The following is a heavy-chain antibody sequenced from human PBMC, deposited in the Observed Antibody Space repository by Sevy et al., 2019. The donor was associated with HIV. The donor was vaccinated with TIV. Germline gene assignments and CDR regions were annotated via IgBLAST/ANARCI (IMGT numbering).Heavy chain of an antibody. V-gene: IGHV3-15*01. CDR2: IKSKTEGGTT. D-gene: IGHD3-16*01. CDR1: GFTFSIVW. Sequence: GGSLRLSCAASGFTFSIVWMSWVRQAPGKGLEWVGHIKSKTEGGTTDYAAPVKGRFTISRDDSRNTLDLQMNSLKAEDTALYYCTTGGSILQHWGQGTLVTVSS. J-gene: IGHJ4*02. CDR3: TTGGSILQH.